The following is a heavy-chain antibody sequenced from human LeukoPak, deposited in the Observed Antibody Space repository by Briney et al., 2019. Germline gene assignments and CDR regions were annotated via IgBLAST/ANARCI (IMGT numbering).Heavy chain of an antibody. CDR2: IYSGGTT. D-gene: IGHD2-2*03. J-gene: IGHJ4*02. CDR3: ARDRRDGYCLGH. CDR1: GFTFDSYT. Sequence: PGGSLRLSCAASGFTFDSYTMSWVRQTPGKGLEWVSGIYSGGTTYYADSVKGRVTISRDSSKNTLYLQMNSLRAEDTAVYYCARDRRDGYCLGHWGQGTLVTVSS. V-gene: IGHV3-66*01.